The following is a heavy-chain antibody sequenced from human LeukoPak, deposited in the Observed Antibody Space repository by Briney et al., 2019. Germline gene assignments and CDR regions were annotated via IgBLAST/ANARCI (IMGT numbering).Heavy chain of an antibody. D-gene: IGHD2-2*01. J-gene: IGHJ6*02. CDR3: ARTSSPSDGYYYNGMDV. CDR1: GFIFNTYS. Sequence: GGSLRLSCAASGFIFNTYSMSWVRQAPGKGLEWVSSISSSSTYIYYADSVKGRFTISRDNAKNSLYLQMNSLRAEDTAVYYCARTSSPSDGYYYNGMDVWGQGTTVTVSS. CDR2: ISSSSTYI. V-gene: IGHV3-21*01.